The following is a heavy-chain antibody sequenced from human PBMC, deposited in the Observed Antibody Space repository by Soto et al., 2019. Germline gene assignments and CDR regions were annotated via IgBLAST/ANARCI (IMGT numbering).Heavy chain of an antibody. Sequence: ASETLSLTCTVSGGSISSGGYYWSWIRQHPGKGLEWIGYIYYSGSTYYNPSLKSRVTISVDTSKNQFSLKLSSVTAADTAVYYCARTNSSSWYIAFDIWGQGTMVTVSS. CDR2: IYYSGST. D-gene: IGHD6-13*01. CDR1: GGSISSGGYY. J-gene: IGHJ3*02. V-gene: IGHV4-31*03. CDR3: ARTNSSSWYIAFDI.